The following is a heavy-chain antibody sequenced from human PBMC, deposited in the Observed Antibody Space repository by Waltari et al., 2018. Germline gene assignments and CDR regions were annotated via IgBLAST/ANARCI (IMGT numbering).Heavy chain of an antibody. CDR2: VSPVSGGT. J-gene: IGHJ4*02. CDR3: ARDAGGIAAADTSHFDS. D-gene: IGHD6-13*01. CDR1: GYTFNDFY. V-gene: IGHV1-2*02. Sequence: QVQLVQSGAEVKKPGASMKVSCKASGYTFNDFYIHWVRLTPGQGLEGMGWVSPVSGGTSLAQSVQGRVTMTRDTAISTIDLELSSLRSDDTAIYYCARDAGGIAAADTSHFDSWGQGTLVTVSS.